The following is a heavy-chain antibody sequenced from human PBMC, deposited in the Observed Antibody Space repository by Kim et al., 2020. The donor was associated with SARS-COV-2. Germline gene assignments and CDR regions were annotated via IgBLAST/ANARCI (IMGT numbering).Heavy chain of an antibody. Sequence: SETLSLTCTVSGDSMINNYCSWIWQGPGQGMERIGSIYYTGITTYNPSPSSRVPISLAMYKNQYFLRVSFASVADTATYYCARVRRDSSTRSWHIDHWG. CDR2: IYYTGIT. CDR1: GDSMINNY. J-gene: IGHJ4*01. CDR3: ARVRRDSSTRSWHIDH. V-gene: IGHV4-59*01. D-gene: IGHD6-13*01.